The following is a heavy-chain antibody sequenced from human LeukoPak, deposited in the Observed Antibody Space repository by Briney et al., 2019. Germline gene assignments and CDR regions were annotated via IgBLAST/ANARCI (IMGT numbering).Heavy chain of an antibody. D-gene: IGHD3-3*01. Sequence: RSSETLSLTCTVSGGSISSGGYYWSWIRQHPGEGLEWIGYIYYSGSTYYNPSLKSRVTISVDTSKNQFSLKLSSVTAADTAVYYCARDVFGVVTPYFDYWGQGTLVTVSS. V-gene: IGHV4-31*03. CDR1: GGSISSGGYY. J-gene: IGHJ4*02. CDR2: IYYSGST. CDR3: ARDVFGVVTPYFDY.